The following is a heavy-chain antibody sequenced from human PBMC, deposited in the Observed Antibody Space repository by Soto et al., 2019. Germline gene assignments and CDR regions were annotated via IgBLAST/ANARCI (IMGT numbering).Heavy chain of an antibody. CDR2: VYYSGST. CDR1: GDSISNYY. D-gene: IGHD6-13*01. Sequence: QVQLQESGPGLVKPSETLSLTCTVSGDSISNYYWSWIRQPPGKGLEWIGYVYYSGSTNYNPSLKSGVTISVDTSKNQFSLKLSSVTAADTAVYYCARHLWVGSSWYLGAFDIWGQGTMVTVSS. CDR3: ARHLWVGSSWYLGAFDI. V-gene: IGHV4-59*08. J-gene: IGHJ3*02.